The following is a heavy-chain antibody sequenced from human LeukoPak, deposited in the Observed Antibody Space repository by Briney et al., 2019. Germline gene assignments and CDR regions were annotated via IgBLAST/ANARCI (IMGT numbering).Heavy chain of an antibody. D-gene: IGHD6-13*01. CDR3: ARGGQQPDYYYYGMDV. J-gene: IGHJ6*02. CDR1: GGTFSSYA. V-gene: IGHV1-69*04. CDR2: IIPILGIA. Sequence: GASVKVSCKASGGTFSSYAISWVRQAPGQGLEWMGRIIPILGIANYAQKFQGRVTITADKSTSTAYMELSSLRSEDTAVYYCARGGQQPDYYYYGMDVWGQGTTVTVSS.